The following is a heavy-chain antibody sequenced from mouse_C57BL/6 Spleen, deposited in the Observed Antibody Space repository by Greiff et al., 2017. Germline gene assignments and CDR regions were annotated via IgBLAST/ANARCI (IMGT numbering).Heavy chain of an antibody. Sequence: VQLQQSGPELVKPGASVKISCKASGYAFSSSWMNWVKQRPGKGLEWIGRIYPGDGDTNYNGKFKGKATLTADKSSSTAYMQLSSLTSEDSAVYFCARWGSWDFDYWGQGTTLTVSS. CDR1: GYAFSSSW. D-gene: IGHD1-1*02. J-gene: IGHJ2*01. CDR3: ARWGSWDFDY. V-gene: IGHV1-82*01. CDR2: IYPGDGDT.